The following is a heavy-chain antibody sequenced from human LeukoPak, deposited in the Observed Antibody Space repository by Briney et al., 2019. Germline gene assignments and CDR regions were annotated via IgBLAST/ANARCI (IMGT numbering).Heavy chain of an antibody. D-gene: IGHD5-12*01. Sequence: SQTLSLTCTVSGGSISSGSYYWSWIRQPAGKGLEWIGRIYTSGSTNYNPSLKSRFTISVDTSKNQFSLKLSSVTAADTAVYYCARDKGPKGIVATINWGQGTLVTVSS. CDR2: IYTSGST. CDR1: GGSISSGSYY. CDR3: ARDKGPKGIVATIN. J-gene: IGHJ4*02. V-gene: IGHV4-61*02.